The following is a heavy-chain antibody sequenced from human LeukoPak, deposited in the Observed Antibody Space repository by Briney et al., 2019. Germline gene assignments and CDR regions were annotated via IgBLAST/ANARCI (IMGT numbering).Heavy chain of an antibody. CDR1: GGSISSGSYY. V-gene: IGHV4-61*02. D-gene: IGHD6-13*01. Sequence: PSETLSLTCTVSGGSISSGSYYWSWIRQPAGKGLEWIGRIYTSGSTNYNPSLKSRVTISVDTSKNQFSLKLSSVTAADTAVYYCAREQQLVPYYYYGMDVWGQGTTVTVSS. CDR2: IYTSGST. J-gene: IGHJ6*02. CDR3: AREQQLVPYYYYGMDV.